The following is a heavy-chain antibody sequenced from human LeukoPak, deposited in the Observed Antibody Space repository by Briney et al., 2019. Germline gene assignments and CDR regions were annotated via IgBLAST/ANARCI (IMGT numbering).Heavy chain of an antibody. CDR1: GFTFSSYN. V-gene: IGHV3-23*01. J-gene: IGHJ6*03. Sequence: GGSLRLSCAASGFTFSSYNMNWVRQAPGKRLEWVSSISGSGGITYHADSLKGRFTISRDNSKNTLFLQMNSLRAEDTAVYYCAKNTISGGHYQYYMDVWGKGTTVTVSS. CDR2: ISGSGGIT. CDR3: AKNTISGGHYQYYMDV. D-gene: IGHD3-16*02.